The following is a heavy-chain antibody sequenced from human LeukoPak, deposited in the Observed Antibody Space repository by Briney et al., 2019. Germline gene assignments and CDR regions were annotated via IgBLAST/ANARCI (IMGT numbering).Heavy chain of an antibody. CDR1: GFTFSRYA. D-gene: IGHD3-22*01. V-gene: IGHV3-48*02. Sequence: GGSLRLSCAASGFTFSRYAMNWVRQAPGKGLSWLSYISASSTTIYYADSVKGRFTISRDYAKSSLYLQMSSLRDEDTAVYYCTLYYYDSSGYPSFDYWGQGTLVTVSS. J-gene: IGHJ4*02. CDR2: ISASSTTI. CDR3: TLYYYDSSGYPSFDY.